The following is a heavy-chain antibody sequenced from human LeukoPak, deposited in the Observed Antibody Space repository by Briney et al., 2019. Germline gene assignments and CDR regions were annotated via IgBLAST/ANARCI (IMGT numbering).Heavy chain of an antibody. CDR3: ARDRKYFDWLLRYYYYYGMDV. J-gene: IGHJ6*02. D-gene: IGHD3-9*01. Sequence: SETLSLTCAVYGGSFRNWCRSGIRQPPGKGLEWIGKINHSASTSYNPSFKSRLSTSVDMSKSRFYLDVRSVTAADTAVYYCARDRKYFDWLLRYYYYYGMDVWGQGTTVTVSS. V-gene: IGHV4-34*10. CDR1: GGSFRNWC. CDR2: INHSAST.